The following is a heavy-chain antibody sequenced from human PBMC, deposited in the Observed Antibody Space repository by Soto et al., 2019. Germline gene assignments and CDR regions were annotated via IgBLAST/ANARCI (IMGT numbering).Heavy chain of an antibody. Sequence: GASVKVSCKAAGYTFTTYYIHWVRQAPGQGLEWMGIINPSGGSTSYAQKFQGRVTMTIDTSTSTVYMEMNSLRAEDTAIYYCAKHYGDYVGGDYWGQGTLVTVSS. D-gene: IGHD4-17*01. CDR2: INPSGGST. CDR3: AKHYGDYVGGDY. V-gene: IGHV1-46*01. J-gene: IGHJ4*02. CDR1: GYTFTTYY.